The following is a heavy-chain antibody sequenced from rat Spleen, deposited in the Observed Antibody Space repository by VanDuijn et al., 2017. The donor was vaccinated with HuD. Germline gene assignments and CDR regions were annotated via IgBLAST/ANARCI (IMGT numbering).Heavy chain of an antibody. D-gene: IGHD4-3*01. Sequence: EVQLVESGGGLVQPGRSLKLSCAASGFTFSDHAMAWVRQFPKKGLEWVAIIIYDGSGTFYRDSVKGRFTISRDNAKNTLYLQKDCLRSEDTATYFCARLGGLRNWFAYWCQGTLVTVSS. CDR2: IIYDGSGT. CDR1: GFTFSDHA. J-gene: IGHJ3*01. V-gene: IGHV5-17*01. CDR3: ARLGGLRNWFAY.